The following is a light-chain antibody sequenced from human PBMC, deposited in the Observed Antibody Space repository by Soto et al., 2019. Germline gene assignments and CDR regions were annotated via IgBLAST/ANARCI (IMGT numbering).Light chain of an antibody. CDR1: SSNIGSGYD. J-gene: IGLJ2*01. CDR2: GNN. Sequence: QPVLTQPPSVSGAPGQRVTISCTGSSSNIGSGYDVHWYQQLPGTAPKLLIYGNNNRPSGVPDRFSGSKSGTSASLAITGLQGEDEAEYYCQSYDSTLSGSEVVFGGGTQLTVL. CDR3: QSYDSTLSGSEVV. V-gene: IGLV1-40*01.